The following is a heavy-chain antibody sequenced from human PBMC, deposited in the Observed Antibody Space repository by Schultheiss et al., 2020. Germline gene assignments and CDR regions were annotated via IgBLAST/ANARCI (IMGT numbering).Heavy chain of an antibody. CDR1: GGSISSYY. V-gene: IGHV4-59*12. CDR2: IYYSGST. D-gene: IGHD2-2*01. Sequence: SETLSLTCTVSGGSISSYYWSWIRQPPGKGLEWIGYIYYSGSTNYNPSLKSRVTISVDTSKNQFSLKLSSVTAADTAVYYCARGRYCGSTTCFFDYWGQGTLVTVYS. J-gene: IGHJ4*02. CDR3: ARGRYCGSTTCFFDY.